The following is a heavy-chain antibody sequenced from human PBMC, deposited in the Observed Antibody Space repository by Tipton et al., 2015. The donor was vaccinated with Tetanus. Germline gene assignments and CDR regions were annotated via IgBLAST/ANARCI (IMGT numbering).Heavy chain of an antibody. CDR3: AREADCSGGSCFSGDFDN. CDR2: SWYDGTDK. J-gene: IGHJ4*02. D-gene: IGHD2-15*01. V-gene: IGHV3-33*01. CDR1: GFIFSSYG. Sequence: SLRLSCAASGFIFSSYGIHWVRQAPGKGLEGVAVSWYDGTDKYYADSVKGRFTISRDNSKNTLYLQMNSLRAEDTAVYYCAREADCSGGSCFSGDFDNWGQGTQVTVSS.